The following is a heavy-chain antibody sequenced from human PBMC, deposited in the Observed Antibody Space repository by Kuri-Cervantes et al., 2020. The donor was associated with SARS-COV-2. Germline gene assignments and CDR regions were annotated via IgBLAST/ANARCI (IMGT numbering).Heavy chain of an antibody. D-gene: IGHD5-18*01. J-gene: IGHJ4*02. CDR2: FYSGGNT. Sequence: GSLRLSCTVSGGSISNYYWGWIRQPPGKGVEWIGSFYSGGNTFYNPSLKSRVTISVDPSKNQFSLRLTSVTAADTAVYYCGGPAGGYKSGFDSLGFWGQGTLVTVSS. CDR1: GGSISNYY. CDR3: GGPAGGYKSGFDSLGF. V-gene: IGHV4-39*01.